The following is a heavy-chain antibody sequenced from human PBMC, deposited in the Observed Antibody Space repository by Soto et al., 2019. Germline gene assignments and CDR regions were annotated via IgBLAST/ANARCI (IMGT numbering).Heavy chain of an antibody. CDR1: GFSFSTYS. J-gene: IGHJ6*02. CDR3: AREYTAWPLAYGLDV. D-gene: IGHD2-2*02. CDR2: ISSRSDI. V-gene: IGHV3-21*01. Sequence: GGSLRLSCVGSGFSFSTYSINWVRQAPGKGLERVSSISSRSDIYYADSVKGRFTISRDNAKNSVSLQMNSLRAEDTAVYYCAREYTAWPLAYGLDVWGQGTTVTVSS.